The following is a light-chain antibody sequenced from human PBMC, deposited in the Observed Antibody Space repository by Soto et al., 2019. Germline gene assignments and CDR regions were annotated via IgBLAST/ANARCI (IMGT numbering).Light chain of an antibody. CDR3: QQYYTTLT. Sequence: DIVMTQSPDSLAVSLGERATINCKSSQSVLLTSNNKNYLAWYQQKPGQPPKVLISWPSTRESGVPDRFSGSGSETDFTLTTTSLQAEDVAAYYCQQYYTTLTFGGGTKVEIK. J-gene: IGKJ4*01. V-gene: IGKV4-1*01. CDR1: QSVLLTSNNKNY. CDR2: WPS.